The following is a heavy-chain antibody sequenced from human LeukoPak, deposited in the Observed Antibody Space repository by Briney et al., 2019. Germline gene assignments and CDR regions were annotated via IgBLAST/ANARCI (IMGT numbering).Heavy chain of an antibody. J-gene: IGHJ6*03. CDR1: GYTFTSHG. CDR3: ARGTLPRAYRYYYYYMDV. CDR2: ISPYNGKT. D-gene: IGHD1-1*01. V-gene: IGHV1-18*01. Sequence: ASVKVSCRASGYTFTSHGLTWARQAPGQGLEWMGWISPYNGKTHYAQKFQGRVTMTTDTSISTAYMELSSLRSEDAAVYYCARGTLPRAYRYYYYYMDVWGKGTTVTVSS.